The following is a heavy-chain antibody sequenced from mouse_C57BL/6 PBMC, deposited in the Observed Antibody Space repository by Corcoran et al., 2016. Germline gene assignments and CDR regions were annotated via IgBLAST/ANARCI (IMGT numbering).Heavy chain of an antibody. CDR3: ARQDDLPPDY. V-gene: IGHV1-26*01. CDR2: INPNNGGT. CDR1: GYTFTDYD. D-gene: IGHD2-10*01. J-gene: IGHJ2*01. Sequence: EVQLQQSGPELVKPGASVKISCKASGYTFTDYDMNWVKQRHGKSLEWIGDINPNNGGTSYNQKFKGKATLTVDKSSSTAYMELRSLTSEDSAVYSCARQDDLPPDYWGQGTTLTVSS.